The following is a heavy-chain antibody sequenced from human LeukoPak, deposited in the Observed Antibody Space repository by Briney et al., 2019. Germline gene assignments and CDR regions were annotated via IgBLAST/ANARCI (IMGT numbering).Heavy chain of an antibody. CDR1: GGSFSGYY. CDR3: ARPGKRRITMVRGSSPYYYMDV. Sequence: SETLSLTCAVYGGSFSGYYWSWIRQPPGKGLEWIGEINHSGSTNYNPSLKSRVTISVDTSKNQFSLKLSSVTAADTAVYYCARPGKRRITMVRGSSPYYYMDVWGKGTTVTISS. CDR2: INHSGST. V-gene: IGHV4-34*01. D-gene: IGHD3-10*01. J-gene: IGHJ6*03.